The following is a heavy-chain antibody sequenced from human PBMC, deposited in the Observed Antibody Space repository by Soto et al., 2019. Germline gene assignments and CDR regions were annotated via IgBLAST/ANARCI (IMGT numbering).Heavy chain of an antibody. CDR1: GGTFSSYA. Sequence: SVKVSCKASGGTFSSYAISWVRQAPGQGLEWMGGIIPIFGTANYAQKFQGRVTITADESTSTAYMELSSLRSEDTAVDSCARDHDANGVCWYWGQGTLVTVSS. CDR3: ARDHDANGVCWY. CDR2: IIPIFGTA. D-gene: IGHD2-8*01. V-gene: IGHV1-69*13. J-gene: IGHJ4*02.